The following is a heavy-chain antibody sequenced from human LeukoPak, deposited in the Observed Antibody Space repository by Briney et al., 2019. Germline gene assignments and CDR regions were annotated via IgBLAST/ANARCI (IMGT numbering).Heavy chain of an antibody. V-gene: IGHV3-21*01. Sequence: GGSLRLSCAASGFTFSSYSMNWVRQAPGKGLEWVSSISSSSSYIYYADSVKGRFTISRDNAKNSLYLQMNSLRAEDTAVSYCASESGSYLGAFDIWGQGTMVTVSS. CDR3: ASESGSYLGAFDI. CDR2: ISSSSSYI. J-gene: IGHJ3*02. D-gene: IGHD1-26*01. CDR1: GFTFSSYS.